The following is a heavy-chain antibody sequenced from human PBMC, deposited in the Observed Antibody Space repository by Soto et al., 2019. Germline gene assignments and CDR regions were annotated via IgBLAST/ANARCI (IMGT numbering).Heavy chain of an antibody. CDR1: GYSFTSYW. Sequence: GESLKISCKGSGYSFTSYWISWVRQMPGKGLERMGRIDPSDSYTNYSPSFQGHVTISADKSISTAYLQWSSLKASDTAMYYCARHIWDYYGMDVWGQGTTVTVSS. CDR3: ARHIWDYYGMDV. CDR2: IDPSDSYT. V-gene: IGHV5-10-1*01. J-gene: IGHJ6*02. D-gene: IGHD3-3*02.